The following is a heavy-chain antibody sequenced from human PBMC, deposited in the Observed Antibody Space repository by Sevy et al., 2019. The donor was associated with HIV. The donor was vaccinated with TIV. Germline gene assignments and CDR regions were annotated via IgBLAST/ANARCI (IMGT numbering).Heavy chain of an antibody. D-gene: IGHD2-21*01. CDR1: GYTFTSYA. CDR3: ERAIRGQDDLPFFDY. CDR2: INAGNGNT. V-gene: IGHV1-3*01. Sequence: ASVKVSCKASGYTFTSYAMHWVRQAPGQRLEWMGWINAGNGNTKYSQKFQGRVTITRDTSASTAYMELSSLRSEDTAVYYCERAIRGQDDLPFFDYWGQGTLVTVSS. J-gene: IGHJ4*02.